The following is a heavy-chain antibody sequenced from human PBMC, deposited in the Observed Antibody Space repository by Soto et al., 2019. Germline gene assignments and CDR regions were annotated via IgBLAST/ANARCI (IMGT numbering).Heavy chain of an antibody. V-gene: IGHV5-51*01. J-gene: IGHJ4*02. CDR1: GYSFTSYW. D-gene: IGHD2-2*01. Sequence: GESLKISCKGSGYSFTSYWIGWVRQMPGKGLEWMGIIYPGDSDTRYSPSFQGQVTISADKSISTAYLQWSSLKASDTAMYYCARSHHIVVVPAAATGNFDYWGQGTLVTVS. CDR2: IYPGDSDT. CDR3: ARSHHIVVVPAAATGNFDY.